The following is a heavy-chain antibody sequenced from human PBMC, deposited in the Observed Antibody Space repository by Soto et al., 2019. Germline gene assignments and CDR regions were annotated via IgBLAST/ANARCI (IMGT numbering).Heavy chain of an antibody. Sequence: GGSLRLSCAASGFTFSNYWMSWVRQAPGKGLEWVANIKQDGSESNYADSVKGRFTISRDNAENSLYLQMTSLRAEDTAVYYCASTRHIGPWGQGTLVTVSS. CDR3: ASTRHIGP. D-gene: IGHD2-21*01. J-gene: IGHJ5*02. CDR2: IKQDGSES. V-gene: IGHV3-7*01. CDR1: GFTFSNYW.